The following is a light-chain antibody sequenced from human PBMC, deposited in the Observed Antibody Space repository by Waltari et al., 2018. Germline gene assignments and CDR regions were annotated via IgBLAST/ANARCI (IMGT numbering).Light chain of an antibody. CDR1: ALPKQY. V-gene: IGLV3-25*03. J-gene: IGLJ2*01. Sequence: SYELTQPPSVSVSPGHTARIPCPGDALPKQYAYWYQQKPGQAPVLVIYKDSERPSGIPERFSGSSSGTTVTLTISGVQAEDEADYYCQSADSSGTFVVFGGGTKLTVL. CDR2: KDS. CDR3: QSADSSGTFVV.